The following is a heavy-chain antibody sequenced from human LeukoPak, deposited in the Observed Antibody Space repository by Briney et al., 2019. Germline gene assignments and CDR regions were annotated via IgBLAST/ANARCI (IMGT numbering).Heavy chain of an antibody. V-gene: IGHV4-34*01. CDR2: INHSGST. CDR3: ARPLHGSFDY. J-gene: IGHJ4*02. Sequence: PSETLSLTCAVYGESFSGYYWTWIRQPPGKGLEWIGEINHSGSTNYNPSLKSRVTISLDTSKNQFSLRLSSVTAADTAMYYCARPLHGSFDYWGQGTLATVSS. D-gene: IGHD3-10*01. CDR1: GESFSGYY.